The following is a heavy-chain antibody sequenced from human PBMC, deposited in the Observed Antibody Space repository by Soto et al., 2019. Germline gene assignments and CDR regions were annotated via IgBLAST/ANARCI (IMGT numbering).Heavy chain of an antibody. D-gene: IGHD3-22*01. CDR2: IIHSGST. Sequence: SDTLSLTCTFSGFSISTYNYLCLIIHTPGKGLECIANIIHSGSTYYNPSLRSRVPISLDTSKNQFSLNLSSVTAADTAVYYCVKHGQWFLRKYWGQGTLVTVSS. J-gene: IGHJ4*02. CDR3: VKHGQWFLRKY. CDR1: GFSISTYNY. V-gene: IGHV4-38-2*02.